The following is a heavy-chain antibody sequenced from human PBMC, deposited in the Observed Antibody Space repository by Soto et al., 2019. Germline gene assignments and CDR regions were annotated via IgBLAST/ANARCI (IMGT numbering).Heavy chain of an antibody. CDR3: ARGITMVRGVIFSPYFDY. CDR2: IYYSGST. D-gene: IGHD3-10*01. CDR1: GGSISSGGYY. Sequence: QVQLQESGPGLVKPSQTLSLTCTVSGGSISSGGYYWSWIRQHPGKGLEWIGYIYYSGSTYYNPSRKSRLTISVHTSKNQFSLKLSSVTAADTAVYYCARGITMVRGVIFSPYFDYWGQGTLVTVSS. V-gene: IGHV4-31*03. J-gene: IGHJ4*02.